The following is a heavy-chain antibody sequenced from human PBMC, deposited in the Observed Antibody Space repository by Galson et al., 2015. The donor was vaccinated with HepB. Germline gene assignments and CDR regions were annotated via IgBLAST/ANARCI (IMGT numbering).Heavy chain of an antibody. CDR1: GYTLTELS. D-gene: IGHD1-26*01. CDR2: FDPEDGET. V-gene: IGHV1-24*01. J-gene: IGHJ3*02. CDR3: ATDFPAYSGSPGGAFDI. Sequence: SCKVSGYTLTELSMHWVRQAPGKGLEWMGGFDPEDGETIYAQKFQGRVTMTEDTSTDTAYMELSSLRSEDTAVYYCATDFPAYSGSPGGAFDIWGQGTMVTVSS.